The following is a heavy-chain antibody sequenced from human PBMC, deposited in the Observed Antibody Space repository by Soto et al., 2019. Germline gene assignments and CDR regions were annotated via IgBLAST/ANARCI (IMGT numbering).Heavy chain of an antibody. CDR1: RGTFRSYS. CDR3: ARGRFSSGWHHYYFDS. Sequence: SVQVPCKASRGTFRSYSISWVRQAPGQGLAWMGGIIPNFGTANYAQKFQGRVTITADESTSTAYLELSSLSSEDTTVYYCARGRFSSGWHHYYFDSWGQGTLVTVSS. V-gene: IGHV1-69*13. D-gene: IGHD6-25*01. J-gene: IGHJ4*02. CDR2: IIPNFGTA.